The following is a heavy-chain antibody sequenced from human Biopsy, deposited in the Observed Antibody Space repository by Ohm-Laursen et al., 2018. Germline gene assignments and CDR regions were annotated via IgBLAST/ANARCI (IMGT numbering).Heavy chain of an antibody. CDR1: RDSFINYW. Sequence: ESLRISCKGSRDSFINYWIGWVRQMPGKGLEYMGIIYPEDSDTRYSPSFQGQVIISVDMSISTAYLQWSSLKALDSGMYYCVRPGPPRHCSGGYCATGWFDSWGQGTLVTVPS. CDR3: VRPGPPRHCSGGYCATGWFDS. J-gene: IGHJ5*01. CDR2: IYPEDSDT. D-gene: IGHD2-15*01. V-gene: IGHV5-51*01.